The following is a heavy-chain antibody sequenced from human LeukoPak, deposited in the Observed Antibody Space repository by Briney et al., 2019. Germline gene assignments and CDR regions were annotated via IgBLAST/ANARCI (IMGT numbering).Heavy chain of an antibody. CDR1: GGSISSYY. D-gene: IGHD3-9*01. CDR2: IYYSGST. J-gene: IGHJ6*04. CDR3: AREKVPRRNYDILTGYVYYGMDV. V-gene: IGHV4-59*01. Sequence: SETLSLTCTVSGGSISSYYWSWIRQPPGKGLEWIGYIYYSGSTNYNPSLKSRVTISVDTSKNQFSLKLSSVTAADTAVYYCAREKVPRRNYDILTGYVYYGMDVWGQRDHGHRLL.